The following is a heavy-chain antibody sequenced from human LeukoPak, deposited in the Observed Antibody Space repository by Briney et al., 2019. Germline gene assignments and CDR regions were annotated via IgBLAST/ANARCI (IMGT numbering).Heavy chain of an antibody. Sequence: SETLSLTCTASGGSISSYYWSWIRQPPGKGLEWIGYIYYSGSTNYNPSLKSRVTISVDTSKNQFSLKLSSVTAADTAVYYCASSSVLRYFDWLPMPFDYWGQGTLVTVSS. CDR2: IYYSGST. CDR3: ASSSVLRYFDWLPMPFDY. D-gene: IGHD3-9*01. J-gene: IGHJ4*02. CDR1: GGSISSYY. V-gene: IGHV4-59*01.